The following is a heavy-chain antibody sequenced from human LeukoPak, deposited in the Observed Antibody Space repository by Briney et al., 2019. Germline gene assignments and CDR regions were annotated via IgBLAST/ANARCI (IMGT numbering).Heavy chain of an antibody. J-gene: IGHJ4*02. CDR3: ARQLWGFYFDY. Sequence: ASVKVSCKASGYTFTNYYMHWVRQAPGQRLEGMGIINNSGDSATSAQKFKGRVTMSRDTSTSPVYMELSSLRSEDTAVYDCARQLWGFYFDYWGQGTLVTVSS. V-gene: IGHV1-46*01. CDR1: GYTFTNYY. CDR2: INNSGDSA. D-gene: IGHD7-27*01.